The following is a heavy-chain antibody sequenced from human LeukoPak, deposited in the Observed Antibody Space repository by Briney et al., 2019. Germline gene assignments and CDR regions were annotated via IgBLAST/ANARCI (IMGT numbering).Heavy chain of an antibody. D-gene: IGHD6-6*01. CDR3: AKGHIAYSSSSRFDY. V-gene: IGHV3-30*02. J-gene: IGHJ4*02. CDR2: IWYDGSNK. Sequence: GGSLRLSCAASGFTFSSYGMHWVRQAPGKGLEWVAVIWYDGSNKYYADSVKGRFTISRDNSKNTLYLQMNSLRAEDTAVYYCAKGHIAYSSSSRFDYWGQGTLVTVSS. CDR1: GFTFSSYG.